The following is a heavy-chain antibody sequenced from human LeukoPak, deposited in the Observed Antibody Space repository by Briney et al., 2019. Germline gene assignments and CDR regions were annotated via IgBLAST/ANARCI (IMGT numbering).Heavy chain of an antibody. V-gene: IGHV3-48*01. Sequence: GGSLRLTCAASGFTFSSYSMNWVRQAPGKGPEWVSFISFTSDTIYYADSVKGRFTISRDNAKNSLYLQMNSLRAEDTAVYFCARDMSGSYWDAFDIWGQGTMVTVSS. CDR2: ISFTSDTI. CDR1: GFTFSSYS. D-gene: IGHD1-26*01. CDR3: ARDMSGSYWDAFDI. J-gene: IGHJ3*02.